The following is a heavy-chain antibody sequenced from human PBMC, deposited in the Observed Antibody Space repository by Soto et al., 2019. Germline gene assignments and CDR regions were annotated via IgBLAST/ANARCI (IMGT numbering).Heavy chain of an antibody. CDR1: GGSITSYY. J-gene: IGHJ4*02. V-gene: IGHV4-59*01. D-gene: IGHD1-1*01. CDR3: AGDRNDNNWAFG. Sequence: QVRLQESGPELVKPSETLSLTCAVTGGSITSYYWSWVRQPPGKALEWIGYIRYSGGTNYNPSLKCRVTVSVDTSKYQFYLEVKSVTAADTAVYFCAGDRNDNNWAFGGGRGALVTVSS. CDR2: IRYSGGT.